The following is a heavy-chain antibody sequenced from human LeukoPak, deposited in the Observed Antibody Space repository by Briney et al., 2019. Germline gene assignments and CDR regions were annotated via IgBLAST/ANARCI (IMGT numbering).Heavy chain of an antibody. CDR3: ARNDRGALYDLDY. J-gene: IGHJ4*02. Sequence: PGGSLRLSCAASGFTFSSYAMSWVRQAPGKGLEWVSVFSGSGGNTYYADSVKGRFTTSRDISKNTLYLQINSLRAEDTAVYYCARNDRGALYDLDYWGQGTLVTVSS. CDR2: FSGSGGNT. V-gene: IGHV3-23*01. CDR1: GFTFSSYA. D-gene: IGHD2-8*01.